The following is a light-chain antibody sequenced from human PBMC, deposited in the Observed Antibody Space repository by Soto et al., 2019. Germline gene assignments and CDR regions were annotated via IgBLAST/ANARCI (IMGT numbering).Light chain of an antibody. Sequence: QSVLTQPPSVSGAPGQRVTISCTGSSSYIGAGYDVHWYRQLPGTAPKLLIYANSNRPSGVPDRFSGSKSGTSASLAITGFEAEDEADYYCLSYDSSLSGWVFGGGTQLTVL. CDR1: SSYIGAGYD. V-gene: IGLV1-40*01. J-gene: IGLJ3*02. CDR3: LSYDSSLSGWV. CDR2: ANS.